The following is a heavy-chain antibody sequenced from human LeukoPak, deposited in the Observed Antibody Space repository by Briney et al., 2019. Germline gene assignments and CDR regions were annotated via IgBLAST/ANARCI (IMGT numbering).Heavy chain of an antibody. CDR3: ARLSSSRDY. V-gene: IGHV4-59*12. D-gene: IGHD6-6*01. Sequence: PSETLSLTCTVSGGSISSYYWSWIRQPPGKGLEWIGYIYYSGSTNYNPSLKSRVTISVDTSKNQFSLKLSSVTAADTAVYFCARLSSSRDYWGQGTLVTVSS. J-gene: IGHJ4*02. CDR1: GGSISSYY. CDR2: IYYSGST.